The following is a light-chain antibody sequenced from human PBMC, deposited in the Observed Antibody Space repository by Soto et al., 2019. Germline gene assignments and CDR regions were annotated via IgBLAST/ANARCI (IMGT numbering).Light chain of an antibody. J-gene: IGKJ4*01. CDR1: QSVSSN. CDR2: GAS. CDR3: QQYNSWPLT. V-gene: IGKV3-15*01. Sequence: EIVMTQSPATLPVSPGERATLSCRASQSVSSNLAWYQQKPGQAPRLLIYGASTRATGIPARFSGSGSGTEFTLTISSLQSEDFAVYYCQQYNSWPLTFGGGTKVDIK.